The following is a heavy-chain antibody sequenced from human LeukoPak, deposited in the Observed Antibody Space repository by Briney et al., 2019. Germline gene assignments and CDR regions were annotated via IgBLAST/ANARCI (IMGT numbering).Heavy chain of an antibody. V-gene: IGHV1-8*01. Sequence: GASVKVSCKASGYSFSSCEINWVRQATGQGLEWMGWMKPNSGNTEYAQKFQGRVTMSRNTSINTAYMELSSLRSDDTAVYCCARPGAAAGFGHWGQGTLVSVSS. CDR3: ARPGAAAGFGH. D-gene: IGHD6-13*01. J-gene: IGHJ4*02. CDR2: MKPNSGNT. CDR1: GYSFSSCE.